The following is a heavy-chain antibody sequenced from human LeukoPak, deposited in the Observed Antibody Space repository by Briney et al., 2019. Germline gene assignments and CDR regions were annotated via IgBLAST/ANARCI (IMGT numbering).Heavy chain of an antibody. V-gene: IGHV3-23*01. CDR2: ISGSGGST. D-gene: IGHD4-17*01. Sequence: GGSLRLSCAASGFTFSSYAMSWVRQAPGKGLEWVSAISGSGGSTYYADSVKGRFTISRDNSKNTLYLQMNSLRAEDTAVYYCARRVHDYGDYSLDYWGQGTLVTVSS. CDR1: GFTFSSYA. J-gene: IGHJ4*02. CDR3: ARRVHDYGDYSLDY.